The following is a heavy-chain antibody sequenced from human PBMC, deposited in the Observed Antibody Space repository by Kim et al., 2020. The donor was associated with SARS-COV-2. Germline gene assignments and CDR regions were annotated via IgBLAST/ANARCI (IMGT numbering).Heavy chain of an antibody. J-gene: IGHJ6*02. CDR1: GGSISSYY. Sequence: SETLSLTCTVSGGSISSYYWSWIRQPPGKGLEWIGYIYYSGSTNYNPSLKSRVTISVDTSKNQFSLKLSSVTAADTAVYYCARQSDIYYYYYVWTSGAKGPRSPSP. CDR2: IYYSGST. CDR3: ARQSDIYYYYYVWTS. V-gene: IGHV4-59*13.